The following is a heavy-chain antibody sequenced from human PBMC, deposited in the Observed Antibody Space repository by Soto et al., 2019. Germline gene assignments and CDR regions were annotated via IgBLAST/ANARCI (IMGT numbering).Heavy chain of an antibody. Sequence: QVQLVESGGGVVQPGRSLRLSCAASGFTFSNNGMHWVRQAPGKGLEWVAVIWYDGINKYYADSVKGRFIISRDNSKSTVYLQMNSLRAEDTAVYYCARERVQMVDGLDFWGQGTTVTVSS. D-gene: IGHD2-15*01. CDR2: IWYDGINK. V-gene: IGHV3-33*01. CDR3: ARERVQMVDGLDF. CDR1: GFTFSNNG. J-gene: IGHJ6*02.